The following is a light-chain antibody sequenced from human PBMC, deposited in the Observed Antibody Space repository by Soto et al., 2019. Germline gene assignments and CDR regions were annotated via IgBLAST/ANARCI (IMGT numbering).Light chain of an antibody. CDR3: QQYYSYARS. V-gene: IGKV1-5*03. Sequence: DIQMTQSPSTLSASVGDRVTITCRASQSISSWLAWYQQKPGKAPKLLIYKASSLESGVTSRFSGSGSGTEFTLTICSLQPDDFGTYYCQQYYSYARSFVQRTKVEIK. J-gene: IGKJ1*01. CDR1: QSISSW. CDR2: KAS.